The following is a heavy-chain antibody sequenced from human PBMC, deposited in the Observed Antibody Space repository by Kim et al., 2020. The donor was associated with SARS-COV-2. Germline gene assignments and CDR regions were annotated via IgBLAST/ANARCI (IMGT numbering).Heavy chain of an antibody. D-gene: IGHD3-22*01. CDR3: ARARITMIVVVKYFDY. Sequence: PSLKGRVTISVEPSKNQFSLKLGSVTAADTAVYYCARARITMIVVVKYFDYWGQGTLVTVSS. J-gene: IGHJ4*02. V-gene: IGHV4-31*02.